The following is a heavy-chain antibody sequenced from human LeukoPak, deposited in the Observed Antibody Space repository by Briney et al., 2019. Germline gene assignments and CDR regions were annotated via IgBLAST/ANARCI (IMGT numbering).Heavy chain of an antibody. J-gene: IGHJ4*02. CDR2: ISSSGSTI. CDR1: GFTFSSYE. V-gene: IGHV3-48*03. D-gene: IGHD4-17*01. Sequence: GGSLRLSCAASGFTFSSYEMNWVRQAPGKGLEWVSYISSSGSTIYYADSMKGRFTIPRDNAKNSLYLQMNSLRAEDTAVYYCARDDYGDYPDYWGQGTLVTVSS. CDR3: ARDDYGDYPDY.